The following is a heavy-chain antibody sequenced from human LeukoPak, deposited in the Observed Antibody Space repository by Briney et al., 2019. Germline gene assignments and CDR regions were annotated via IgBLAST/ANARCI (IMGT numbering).Heavy chain of an antibody. D-gene: IGHD6-19*01. CDR3: ARVISVAGTGDY. V-gene: IGHV1-18*01. J-gene: IGHJ4*02. CDR2: ISAYNGNT. CDR1: GYTFTSYG. Sequence: ASVKVSCKASGYTFTSYGISWVRQAPGQGLEWMGWISAYNGNTNYAQKLQGRVTMTTDTSTSTAYMELRSLGSDDTAVYYCARVISVAGTGDYWGQGTLVTVSS.